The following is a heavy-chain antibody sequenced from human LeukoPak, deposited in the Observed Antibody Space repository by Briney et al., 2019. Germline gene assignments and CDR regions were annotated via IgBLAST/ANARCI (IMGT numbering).Heavy chain of an antibody. CDR1: GGSISSYY. Sequence: SETLSLTCTVSGGSISSYYWSWIRQPAGKGLEWIGRIYTSGSTNYNPSLKSRVTISVDTPKNQFSLKLSSVTAADTAVYYCARGRMTTVTQWYYYYYMDVWGKGTTVTVSS. J-gene: IGHJ6*03. D-gene: IGHD4-11*01. CDR3: ARGRMTTVTQWYYYYYMDV. V-gene: IGHV4-4*07. CDR2: IYTSGST.